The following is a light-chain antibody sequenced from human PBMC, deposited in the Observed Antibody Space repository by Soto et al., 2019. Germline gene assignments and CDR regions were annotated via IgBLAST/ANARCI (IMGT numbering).Light chain of an antibody. CDR2: GAS. V-gene: IGKV3-15*01. Sequence: EIVMTQSPGTLSVSPGEGATLSCRASQYIGSNLAWFQQKPGQAPRLLIYGASTRATGTPARFSGSGSGTEFTLTISSLQSEDFAVYYCQLHNNWPSWTFGQGTKVEIK. CDR3: QLHNNWPSWT. J-gene: IGKJ1*01. CDR1: QYIGSN.